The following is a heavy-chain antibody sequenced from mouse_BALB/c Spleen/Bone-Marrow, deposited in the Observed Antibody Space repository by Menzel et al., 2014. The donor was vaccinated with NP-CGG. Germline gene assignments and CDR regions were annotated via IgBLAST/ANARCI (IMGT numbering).Heavy chain of an antibody. CDR3: ARHETGTGQYFDY. CDR1: GLTFSNYN. D-gene: IGHD4-1*01. V-gene: IGHV5-12-2*01. CDR2: ISNGGGNT. Sequence: DVHLVESGGDLVQPGGSLKLSCAASGLTFSNYNISWVRQTPEKRLERVAYISNGGGNTYYPDTVKGRFTISRDNAKNTLYLQMTSLKSEDTAIYYCARHETGTGQYFDYWGQGTTLTGSS. J-gene: IGHJ2*01.